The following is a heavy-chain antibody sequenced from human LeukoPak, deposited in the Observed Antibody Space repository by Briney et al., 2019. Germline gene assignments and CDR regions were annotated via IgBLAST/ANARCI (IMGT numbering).Heavy chain of an antibody. J-gene: IGHJ1*01. V-gene: IGHV4-59*01. CDR3: ARTAYYYYDSSGCGVYFQH. D-gene: IGHD3-22*01. Sequence: PSETLSLTCTVSGGSISSYYWSWIRQPPGKGLEWIGYIYYSGSTNYNPSLKSRVTISVDTSKNQFSLKLSSVTAADTAVYYCARTAYYYYDSSGCGVYFQHWGQGTLVTVSS. CDR1: GGSISSYY. CDR2: IYYSGST.